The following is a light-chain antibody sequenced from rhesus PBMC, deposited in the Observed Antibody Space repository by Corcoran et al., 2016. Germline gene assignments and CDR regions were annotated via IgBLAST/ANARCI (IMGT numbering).Light chain of an antibody. CDR2: FAK. Sequence: DIQMSHSPSSLSASVGDRVTITCRASQGISSYLNWYQQKPGKAPNLLIYFAKSLASGVPSRFSGRGSGSEFTLTITSLQPEDSATYYCQQGDSNPRTFGQGTKVEIK. CDR3: QQGDSNPRT. CDR1: QGISSY. V-gene: IGKV1-32*04. J-gene: IGKJ1*01.